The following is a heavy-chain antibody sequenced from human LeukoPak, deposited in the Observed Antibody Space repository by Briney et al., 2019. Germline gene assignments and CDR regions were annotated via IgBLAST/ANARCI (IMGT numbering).Heavy chain of an antibody. D-gene: IGHD4/OR15-4a*01. V-gene: IGHV3-30*18. J-gene: IGHJ4*02. CDR1: GFTFSSYG. Sequence: QPGGSLRLSCAASGFTFSSYGMHWVRQAPGKGLEWVAVISYDGSNKYCADSVKGRFTISRDNSKNTLYLQMNSPRAEDTAVYYCAKQSGADRGHLDFWGQGTLVTVSS. CDR2: ISYDGSNK. CDR3: AKQSGADRGHLDF.